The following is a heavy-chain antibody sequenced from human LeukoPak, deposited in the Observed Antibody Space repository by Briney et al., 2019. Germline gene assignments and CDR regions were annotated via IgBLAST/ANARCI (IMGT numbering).Heavy chain of an antibody. V-gene: IGHV4-34*01. D-gene: IGHD3-16*01. CDR3: ANYVSGTMRDY. CDR1: GGSFSGYY. J-gene: IGHJ4*02. CDR2: IDYRERT. Sequence: PSETLSLTCAVYGGSFSGYYWGWIRQPPGKGLEWIGSIDYRERTTYNPSLKSRVTISADTSKNQFSLQLSSVTVTDTAVYYCANYVSGTMRDYWGQGTLVTVSS.